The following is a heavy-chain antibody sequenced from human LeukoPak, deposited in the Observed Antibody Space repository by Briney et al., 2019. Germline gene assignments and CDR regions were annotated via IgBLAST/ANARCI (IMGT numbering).Heavy chain of an antibody. J-gene: IGHJ5*02. CDR3: ARGAWYNWFDP. CDR2: INHSGST. CDR1: GGSFSGYY. Sequence: PSETLSLTCAVYGGSFSGYYWSWIRQPPGKGLEWIGEINHSGSTNYNPSLKSRVTISVDTSKNQFSLKLSSVTAADTAVYYCARGAWYNWFDPGGQETLVTVSS. D-gene: IGHD2-15*01. V-gene: IGHV4-34*01.